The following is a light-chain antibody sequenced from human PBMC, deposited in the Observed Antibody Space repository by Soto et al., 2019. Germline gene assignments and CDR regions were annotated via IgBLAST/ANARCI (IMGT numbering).Light chain of an antibody. CDR1: RSNIGDNA. J-gene: IGLJ2*01. Sequence: QSVLTQPPSVSEAPGQRVTISCSGSRSNIGDNAVNWYQQLPGKAPKLLIYYDDLLPSGVSDRFSGSKSGTSASLAISGLQAGDEADYYFAVLDDSLNGPGFGGGTKLTVL. CDR3: AVLDDSLNGPG. CDR2: YDD. V-gene: IGLV1-36*01.